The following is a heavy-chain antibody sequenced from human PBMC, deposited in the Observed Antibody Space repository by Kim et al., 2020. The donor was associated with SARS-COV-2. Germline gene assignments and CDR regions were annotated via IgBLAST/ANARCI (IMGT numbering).Heavy chain of an antibody. CDR3: ARGPNYSPFDY. CDR2: I. Sequence: IYYANSVRGRIASSRENVKNSLFLQMNSLRAEDTAVYYCARGPNYSPFDYWGQGTLVTVSS. J-gene: IGHJ4*02. V-gene: IGHV3-48*03. D-gene: IGHD4-4*01.